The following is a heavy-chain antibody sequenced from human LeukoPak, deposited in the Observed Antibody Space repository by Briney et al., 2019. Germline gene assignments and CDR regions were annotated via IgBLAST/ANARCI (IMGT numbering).Heavy chain of an antibody. CDR1: GYSISSGYY. V-gene: IGHV4-38-2*02. Sequence: SETLSLTCTVSGYSISSGYYWGWIRQPPGKGLEWIGSIYHSGSTYYNPSLKSRVTISVDTSKNQFSPKLSSVTAADTAVYYCARTGGYCSSTTCYFWFDPWGQGALVTVSS. J-gene: IGHJ5*02. CDR3: ARTGGYCSSTTCYFWFDP. CDR2: IYHSGST. D-gene: IGHD2-2*01.